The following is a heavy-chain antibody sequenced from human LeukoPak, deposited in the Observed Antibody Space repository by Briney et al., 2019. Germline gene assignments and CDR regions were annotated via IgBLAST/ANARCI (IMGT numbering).Heavy chain of an antibody. D-gene: IGHD6-13*01. Sequence: ASVKVSCKASGYTFTSYAMHWVRQAPGQRLEWMGWINAGNGNTKYSQKFQGRVTITRDTSASTAYMELSSLRSEDTAVYYCAREAAAGQGQYYFDYWGQGTLVTVSS. J-gene: IGHJ4*02. CDR2: INAGNGNT. CDR3: AREAAAGQGQYYFDY. V-gene: IGHV1-3*01. CDR1: GYTFTSYA.